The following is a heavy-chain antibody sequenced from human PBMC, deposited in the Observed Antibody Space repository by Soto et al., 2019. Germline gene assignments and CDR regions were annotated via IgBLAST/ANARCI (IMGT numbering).Heavy chain of an antibody. V-gene: IGHV4-4*02. CDR1: GGSISSSNW. D-gene: IGHD6-6*01. Sequence: QVQLQESGPGLVKPSGTLSLTCAVSGGSISSSNWWSWVRQPPGKGLEWIGEIYHSGSTNYNPSLKSRVTISVDKSKNQFSLKLSSVTAADTAVYYCARWGVRGELYSSSSAVNFDYWGQGTLVTVSS. CDR3: ARWGVRGELYSSSSAVNFDY. J-gene: IGHJ4*02. CDR2: IYHSGST.